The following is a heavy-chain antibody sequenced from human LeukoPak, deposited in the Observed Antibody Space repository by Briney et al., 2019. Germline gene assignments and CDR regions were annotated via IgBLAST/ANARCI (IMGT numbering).Heavy chain of an antibody. CDR1: GGSISSYY. D-gene: IGHD3-22*01. V-gene: IGHV4-59*08. J-gene: IGHJ4*01. Sequence: SETLSLTCAVSGGSISSYYWSWIRQPPGKGLEWIGFIYYTGGSTSYNTSLKSRVTISVDMSKKQFSLKLRSVTAADTAVYYCARHTNNALLYDSNGYYYFDNWGHGTLVTVSS. CDR3: ARHTNNALLYDSNGYYYFDN. CDR2: IYYTGGST.